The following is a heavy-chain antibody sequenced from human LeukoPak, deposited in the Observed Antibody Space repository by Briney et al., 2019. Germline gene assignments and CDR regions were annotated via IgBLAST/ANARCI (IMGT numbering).Heavy chain of an antibody. CDR2: IYYSGST. Sequence: NPSETLSLTCIVSGVSISSTDYYWGWIRQPPGKGLEWIGSIYYSGSTYYNPSLKSRVTISVDTSKNQFSLKLSSVTAADTAVYYCARSRWYYAFDIWGQGTMVTVSS. D-gene: IGHD4-23*01. CDR1: GVSISSTDYY. J-gene: IGHJ3*02. V-gene: IGHV4-39*01. CDR3: ARSRWYYAFDI.